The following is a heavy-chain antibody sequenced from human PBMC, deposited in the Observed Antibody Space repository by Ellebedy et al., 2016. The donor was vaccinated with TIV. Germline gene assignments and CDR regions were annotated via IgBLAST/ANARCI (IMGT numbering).Heavy chain of an antibody. Sequence: SETLSLXCDVSGAFITIKSYYWGCTRQPTGKGLESIVAIYQTANTYFNPSLTRRVTLSIATFKNQFSLRLISVTAADTAVYYCATDTRSRYYDTTATAGGMDVWGQGTTVTVSS. J-gene: IGHJ6*02. CDR1: GAFITIKSYY. D-gene: IGHD3-16*01. CDR2: IYQTANT. V-gene: IGHV4-39*07. CDR3: ATDTRSRYYDTTATAGGMDV.